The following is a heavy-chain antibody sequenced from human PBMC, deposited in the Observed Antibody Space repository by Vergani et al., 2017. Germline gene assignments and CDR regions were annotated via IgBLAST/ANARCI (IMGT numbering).Heavy chain of an antibody. CDR1: GGSFSGYY. J-gene: IGHJ4*02. CDR3: ARTRSIDSSGYSGDY. CDR2: INHSGST. D-gene: IGHD3-22*01. Sequence: QVQLQQWGAGLLKPSETLSLTCAVYGGSFSGYYWSWIRQAPGKGLEWIGEINHSGSTNYNPSLKSRVSISVDTSKNQFSLKLSSGTAADTAVYYCARTRSIDSSGYSGDYWGQGTLVTVSS. V-gene: IGHV4-34*01.